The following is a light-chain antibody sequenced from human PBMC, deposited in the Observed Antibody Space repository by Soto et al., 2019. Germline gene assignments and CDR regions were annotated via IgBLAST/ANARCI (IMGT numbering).Light chain of an antibody. CDR3: QQRSHWLGT. CDR2: DAF. J-gene: IGKJ1*01. CDR1: QNIDNT. V-gene: IGKV3-11*01. Sequence: RVMTQSPATPSVYQGARATLSCRASQNIDNTLVWYQQKPGQVPRLFIYDAFTRATGIPARFTGSGSGTDFTLTISSLEPEDFAVYYCQQRSHWLGTFGQGTKVDIK.